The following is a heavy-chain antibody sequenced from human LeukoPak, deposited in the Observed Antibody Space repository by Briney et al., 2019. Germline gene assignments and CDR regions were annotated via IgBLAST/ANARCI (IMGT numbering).Heavy chain of an antibody. D-gene: IGHD2-8*02. V-gene: IGHV3-21*01. CDR2: ISSSSSYI. Sequence: GGSLRLSCAASGFTFGSYSMNWVRQAPGKGLEWVSSISSSSSYIYYADSVKGRFTISRDNAKNSLYLQMNSLRAEDTAVYYCAREGGVYKTSLNFDYWGQGTLVTVSS. J-gene: IGHJ4*02. CDR3: AREGGVYKTSLNFDY. CDR1: GFTFGSYS.